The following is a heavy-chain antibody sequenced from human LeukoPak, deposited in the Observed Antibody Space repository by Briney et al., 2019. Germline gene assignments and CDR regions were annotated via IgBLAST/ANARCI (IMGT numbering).Heavy chain of an antibody. D-gene: IGHD3-3*01. J-gene: IGHJ4*02. CDR1: GFTFGDYA. CDR3: TRDRPDDFWSGYYKGFDY. V-gene: IGHV3-49*04. CDR2: IRSKAYGGTT. Sequence: PGGSLRLSCTASGFTFGDYAMCWVRQAPGKGLEGVGFIRSKAYGGTTEYAASVRGRFTIARDDSQSLAYLQMNSVKTEDTAVYYCTRDRPDDFWSGYYKGFDYWGEGTLVTVSS.